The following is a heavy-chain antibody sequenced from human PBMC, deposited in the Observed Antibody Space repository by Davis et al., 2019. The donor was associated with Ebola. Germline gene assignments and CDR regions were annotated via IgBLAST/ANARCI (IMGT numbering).Heavy chain of an antibody. CDR1: GFTFDYYA. Sequence: SLKISCAASGFTFDYYAMHWVRQAPGKGLEWVSGISWNSGSIGYADSVKGRFTISRDNSKNTLYLQMNSLRPEDTAMYYCAKDPGGHTGESDYWGQGTLVIVSS. V-gene: IGHV3-9*01. CDR3: AKDPGGHTGESDY. CDR2: ISWNSGSI. J-gene: IGHJ4*02. D-gene: IGHD2-8*02.